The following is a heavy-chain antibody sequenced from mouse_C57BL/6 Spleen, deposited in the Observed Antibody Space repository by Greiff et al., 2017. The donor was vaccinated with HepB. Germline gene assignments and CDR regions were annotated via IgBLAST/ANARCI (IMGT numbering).Heavy chain of an antibody. V-gene: IGHV5-4*01. CDR3: AREEATNYFDY. J-gene: IGHJ2*01. CDR1: GFTFSSYA. Sequence: EVKVVESGGGLVKPGGSLKLSCAASGFTFSSYAMSWVRQTPEKRLEWVATISDGGSYTYYPDNVKGRFTIFRDNAKNNLYLQMSHLKSEDTAMYYCAREEATNYFDYWGQGTTLTVSS. D-gene: IGHD1-1*01. CDR2: ISDGGSYT.